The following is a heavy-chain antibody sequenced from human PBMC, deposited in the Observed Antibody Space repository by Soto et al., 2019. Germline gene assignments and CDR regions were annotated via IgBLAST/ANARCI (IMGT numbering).Heavy chain of an antibody. CDR3: ARARGATIVGAFDI. Sequence: VQLVESGGGVVQPGRSLRLSCAASGFTFSSYSMNWVRQAPGKGLEWVSSISSSSSYIYYADSVKGRFTISRDNAKNSLYLQMNSLRAEDTAVYYCARARGATIVGAFDIWGQGTMVTVSS. D-gene: IGHD1-26*01. J-gene: IGHJ3*02. CDR1: GFTFSSYS. V-gene: IGHV3-21*01. CDR2: ISSSSSYI.